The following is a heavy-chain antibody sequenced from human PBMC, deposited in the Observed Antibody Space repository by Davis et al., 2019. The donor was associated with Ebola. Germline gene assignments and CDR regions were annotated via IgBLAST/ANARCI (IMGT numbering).Heavy chain of an antibody. Sequence: GESLKISCAASGLTFSSYSMQWVRRAPGKGLEWVALILADGSNEFYADSVKGRFTISRDNSKKTLYLQMNSLRAEDTAVYYCAKHKYSYDYSYGMDVWGQGTTVTVSS. CDR3: AKHKYSYDYSYGMDV. J-gene: IGHJ6*02. V-gene: IGHV3-30*18. D-gene: IGHD3-16*01. CDR1: GLTFSSYS. CDR2: ILADGSNE.